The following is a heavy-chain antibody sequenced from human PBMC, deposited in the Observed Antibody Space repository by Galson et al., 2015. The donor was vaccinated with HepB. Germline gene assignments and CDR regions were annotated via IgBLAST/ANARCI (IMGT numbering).Heavy chain of an antibody. J-gene: IGHJ4*02. V-gene: IGHV4-39*01. D-gene: IGHD3-3*01. Sequence: TLSLTCTVSGGSLSSSSYYWGWIRQPPGKGLEWIGSIYYSGSTYYNPSLKSRVTISVDTSKNQFSLKLSSVTAADTAVYYCARTYYDFWSGYYYYWGQGTLVTVSS. CDR3: ARTYYDFWSGYYYY. CDR2: IYYSGST. CDR1: GGSLSSSSYY.